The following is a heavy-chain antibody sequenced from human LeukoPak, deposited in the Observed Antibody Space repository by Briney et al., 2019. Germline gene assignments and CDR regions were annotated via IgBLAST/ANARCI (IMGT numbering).Heavy chain of an antibody. V-gene: IGHV4-59*08. CDR1: GGSISSYY. Sequence: SETLSLTCTVSGGSISSYYWSWIRQPPGEGLEWIGYIYYSGSTNYNPSLKSRVTISVDTSKNQFSLKLSSVAAADTAVYYCARHSRAAAGTTPFDYWGQGTLVTVSS. CDR3: ARHSRAAAGTTPFDY. CDR2: IYYSGST. D-gene: IGHD6-13*01. J-gene: IGHJ4*02.